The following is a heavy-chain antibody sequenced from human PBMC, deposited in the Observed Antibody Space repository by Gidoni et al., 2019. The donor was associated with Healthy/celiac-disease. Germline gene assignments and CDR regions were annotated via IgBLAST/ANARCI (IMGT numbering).Heavy chain of an antibody. J-gene: IGHJ4*02. CDR1: GGSLSSRSYY. CDR2: IYYSGRT. Sequence: QLQLQESGPGLVTPSETLSLTCTVSGGSLSSRSYYWGWIRQPPGKGLEWIGSIYYSGRTYYNPSIKSRVTISVDTSKNQSSLKVSSVTAADTAVYYCARHINVVVTAFDYWGQGTLVTVSS. D-gene: IGHD2-21*02. CDR3: ARHINVVVTAFDY. V-gene: IGHV4-39*01.